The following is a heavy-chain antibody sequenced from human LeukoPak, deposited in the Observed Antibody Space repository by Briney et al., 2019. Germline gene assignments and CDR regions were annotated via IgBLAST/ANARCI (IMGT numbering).Heavy chain of an antibody. V-gene: IGHV1-8*01. D-gene: IGHD3-3*01. CDR2: MNPNSGNT. J-gene: IGHJ6*02. CDR1: GYTFTSYD. Sequence: ASVKVSCKASGYTFTSYDINRVRQATGQGLEWMGWMNPNSGNTGYAQKFQGRVTMTRNTSISTAYMELSSLRSEDTAVYYCARVKYYYDFWSGYYTPGYYYYGMDVWGQGTTVTVSS. CDR3: ARVKYYYDFWSGYYTPGYYYYGMDV.